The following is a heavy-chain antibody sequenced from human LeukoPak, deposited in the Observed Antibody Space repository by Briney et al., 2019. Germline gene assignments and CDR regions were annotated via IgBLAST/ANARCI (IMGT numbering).Heavy chain of an antibody. CDR3: ARRRGTVGDGNAFDI. D-gene: IGHD1/OR15-1a*01. J-gene: IGHJ3*02. CDR2: IYWDDDK. CDR1: GFSLSTSGVG. V-gene: IGHV2-5*02. Sequence: SGPTLVNPTQTLTLTCTFSGFSLSTSGVGVGWIRQPPGKALEWLALIYWDDDKRYSPSLKSRLTITKDTSNNQVVLTMTNMDPVDTATYYCARRRGTVGDGNAFDIWGQGTMVTVSS.